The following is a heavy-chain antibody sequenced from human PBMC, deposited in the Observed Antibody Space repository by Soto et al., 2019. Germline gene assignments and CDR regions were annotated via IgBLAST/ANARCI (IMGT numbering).Heavy chain of an antibody. V-gene: IGHV6-1*01. Sequence: SQTLSLTCAISGDSVSGNSAAWNWIRQSPSRGLEWLGRTYYRSRWYNDYAVSVKSRITVTPDTSKNQFSLHLNSVTPEDTAVYYCEREFPYSVSSDSYIDYWGQGALVTVSS. D-gene: IGHD6-19*01. CDR1: GDSVSGNSAA. J-gene: IGHJ4*02. CDR2: TYYRSRWYN. CDR3: EREFPYSVSSDSYIDY.